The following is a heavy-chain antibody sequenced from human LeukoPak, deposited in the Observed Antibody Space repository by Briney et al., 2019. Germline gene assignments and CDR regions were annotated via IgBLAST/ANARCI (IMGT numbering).Heavy chain of an antibody. V-gene: IGHV3-30*18. CDR2: ISYDGSNK. J-gene: IGHJ5*02. CDR1: GFTFSSYG. Sequence: GGSLRLSCAASGFTFSSYGMHWVRQAPGKGLEWVAVISYDGSNKYYADSVKGRFTISRDNSKNTLYLQMNSLRAEDTAVCYCAKDYDFWSGYLHNWFDPWGQGTLVTVSS. D-gene: IGHD3-3*01. CDR3: AKDYDFWSGYLHNWFDP.